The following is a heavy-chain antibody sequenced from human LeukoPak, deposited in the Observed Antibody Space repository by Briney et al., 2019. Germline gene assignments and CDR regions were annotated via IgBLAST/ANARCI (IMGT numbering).Heavy chain of an antibody. J-gene: IGHJ4*02. CDR1: GGSISSGDYY. V-gene: IGHV4-30-4*01. CDR2: IYYSGST. Sequence: SSQTLSLTCTVSGGSISSGDYYWSWIRQPPGKGLEWIGYIYYSGSTYYNPSLKSRVTISVDTSKNQFSLKLSSVTAADTAVYYCARARWLPDPDFDYWGQGTLVTVSS. CDR3: ARARWLPDPDFDY. D-gene: IGHD5-12*01.